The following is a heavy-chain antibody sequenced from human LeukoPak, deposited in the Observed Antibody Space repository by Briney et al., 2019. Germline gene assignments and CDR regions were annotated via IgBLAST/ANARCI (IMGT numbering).Heavy chain of an antibody. D-gene: IGHD6-13*01. V-gene: IGHV3-7*03. CDR3: ARERGMFDY. CDR1: GVTFSSYW. CDR2: IKQDGSEK. Sequence: GGSLRLSCAASGVTFSSYWMSWVRQAPGKGLEWVASIKQDGSEKYYVDSVRGRFTISRDNAKNSLYLQMNSLRAEDTAVYYCARERGMFDYWGQGTLVTVSS. J-gene: IGHJ4*02.